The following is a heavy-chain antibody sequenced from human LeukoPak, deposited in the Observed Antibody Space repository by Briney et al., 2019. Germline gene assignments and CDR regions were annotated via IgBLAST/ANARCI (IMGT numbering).Heavy chain of an antibody. Sequence: ASVKVSCKASGYIFTNFDISWVRQAPGQGLKWMGWISTYNGNTNYAQKLQGRVTMTTDTSTSTAYMELTSLRSDDTAVYYCARDIHRFDPWGQGTLVTVSS. CDR1: GYIFTNFD. D-gene: IGHD2-2*02. CDR2: ISTYNGNT. CDR3: ARDIHRFDP. J-gene: IGHJ5*02. V-gene: IGHV1-18*04.